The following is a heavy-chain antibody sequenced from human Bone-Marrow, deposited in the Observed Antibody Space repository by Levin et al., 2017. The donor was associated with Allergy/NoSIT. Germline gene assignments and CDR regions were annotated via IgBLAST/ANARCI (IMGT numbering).Heavy chain of an antibody. CDR2: IDWDDDK. Sequence: SQTLSLTCTLSGFSLSTSGMRVSWIRQPPGKALEWLARIDWDDDKIYRTSLKTRLTISKDTSKNQVVLKMTNMDPVDTATYFCAARGVGFVSHYNGMDVWGQGTTVTVSS. V-gene: IGHV2-70*04. J-gene: IGHJ6*02. CDR3: AARGVGFVSHYNGMDV. D-gene: IGHD3-10*01. CDR1: GFSLSTSGMR.